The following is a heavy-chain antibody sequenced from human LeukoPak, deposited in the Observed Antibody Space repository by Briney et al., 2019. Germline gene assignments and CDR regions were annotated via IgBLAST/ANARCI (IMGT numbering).Heavy chain of an antibody. CDR1: GGSFSGYY. D-gene: IGHD6-19*01. CDR2: INHSGST. J-gene: IGHJ4*02. V-gene: IGHV4-34*01. Sequence: SETVSLTCAVYGGSFSGYYWSWVRQPPGKGLEWIGEINHSGSTNYNPSLKSRVTISVDTSKNQFSLKLSSVTAADTAVYYCARCRTAVAAPFDYWGQGTLVTVSS. CDR3: ARCRTAVAAPFDY.